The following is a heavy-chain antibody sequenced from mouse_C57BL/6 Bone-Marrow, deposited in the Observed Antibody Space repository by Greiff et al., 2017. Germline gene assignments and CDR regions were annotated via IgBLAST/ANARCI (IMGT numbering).Heavy chain of an antibody. CDR2: IDPSDNDT. V-gene: IGHV1-52*01. CDR1: GYTFTSYW. CDR3: ARGGDGYYDWFAY. J-gene: IGHJ3*01. D-gene: IGHD2-3*01. Sequence: QVQLQQPGAELVRPGSSVKLSCKASGYTFTSYWMHWVKQRPIHGLEWIGNIDPSDNDTHYNQQFKDKDTLTVDKSSSTAYLQLSSLTSEDSAVDYCARGGDGYYDWFAYWGQGTLVTVSA.